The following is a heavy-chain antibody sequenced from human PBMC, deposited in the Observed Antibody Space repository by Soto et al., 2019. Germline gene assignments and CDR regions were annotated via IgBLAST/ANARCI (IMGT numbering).Heavy chain of an antibody. Sequence: SETLSLTCAVSGYSISSGYYWGWIRQPPGKGLEWSGSIYHSGSTYYNPSLKSRVTISVDTSKNQFSLKLSSVTAADTAVYYCASDNWGLEWFDPWGQGILVTVSS. CDR3: ASDNWGLEWFDP. V-gene: IGHV4-38-2*01. D-gene: IGHD1-1*01. J-gene: IGHJ5*02. CDR2: IYHSGST. CDR1: GYSISSGYY.